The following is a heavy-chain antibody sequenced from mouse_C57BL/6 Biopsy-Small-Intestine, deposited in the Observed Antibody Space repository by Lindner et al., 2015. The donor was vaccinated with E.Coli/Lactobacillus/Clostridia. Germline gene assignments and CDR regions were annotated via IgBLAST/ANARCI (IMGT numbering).Heavy chain of an antibody. Sequence: VQLQESGPELVKPGASVKISCKASGYAFSSSWMNWVKQRPGKGLEWIGRIYPGDGDTNYNGKFKGKATLTADKSSSTAYMQLSSLTSEDSAVFFCASSYPVAYWGQGTLVTVSA. CDR2: IYPGDGDT. CDR1: GYAFSSSW. J-gene: IGHJ3*01. D-gene: IGHD1-1*01. CDR3: ASSYPVAY. V-gene: IGHV1-82*01.